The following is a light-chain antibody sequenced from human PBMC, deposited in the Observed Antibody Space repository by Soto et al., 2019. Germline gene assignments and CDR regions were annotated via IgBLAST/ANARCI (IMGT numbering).Light chain of an antibody. V-gene: IGLV2-18*01. J-gene: IGLJ1*01. Sequence: QSALTQPPSVSGSPGQSVTISCTGTSCDVGSYNRVSWYQQPPGTAPKLMIYEVSNRPSGVPDRFSGSKSGNTASLTISGLQAEDEADYYCSLYTSSSTYVFGTGTKLTVL. CDR3: SLYTSSSTYV. CDR2: EVS. CDR1: SCDVGSYNR.